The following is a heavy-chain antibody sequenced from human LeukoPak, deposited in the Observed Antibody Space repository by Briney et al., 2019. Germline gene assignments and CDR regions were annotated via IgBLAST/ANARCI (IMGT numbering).Heavy chain of an antibody. Sequence: GGSLRLSCAASGFTFSHFWMSWVRQAPGKGLEWVAYIKKTGSETYYVDSVKGRFTITRDNTRNSLFLQMYSLRAEDTAVYFCAREDGYCSGGDCYSYFDSWGQGTLVTVSS. CDR2: IKKTGSET. CDR1: GFTFSHFW. D-gene: IGHD2-15*01. J-gene: IGHJ4*02. V-gene: IGHV3-7*01. CDR3: AREDGYCSGGDCYSYFDS.